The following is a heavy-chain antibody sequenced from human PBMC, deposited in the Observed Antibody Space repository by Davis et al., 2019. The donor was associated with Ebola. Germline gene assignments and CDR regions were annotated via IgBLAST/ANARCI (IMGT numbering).Heavy chain of an antibody. D-gene: IGHD5-24*01. CDR3: ARESGGWLAPGDYFDY. CDR1: GYTFTGYY. Sequence: AASVKVSCKASGYTFTGYYMHWVRQAPGQGLEWMGWINPNSGGTKYAQRFQGRVTMTRDTSISPTYMDLSRLRSDDTAVYYCARESGGWLAPGDYFDYWGQGTLVTVSS. V-gene: IGHV1-2*02. J-gene: IGHJ4*02. CDR2: INPNSGGT.